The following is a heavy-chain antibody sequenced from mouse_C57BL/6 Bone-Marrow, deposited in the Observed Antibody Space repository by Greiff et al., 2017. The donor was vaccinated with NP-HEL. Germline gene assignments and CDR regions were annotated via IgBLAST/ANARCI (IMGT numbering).Heavy chain of an antibody. CDR3: TTKTYFDY. V-gene: IGHV14-4*01. Sequence: EVHLVESGAELVRPGASVKLSCTASGFNIKDDYMHWVKQRPEQGLEWIGWIDPENGDTEYASKFQGKATITADTSSNTAYLQLSSLTSEDTAVYYCTTKTYFDYWGQGTTLTVSS. CDR2: IDPENGDT. CDR1: GFNIKDDY. J-gene: IGHJ2*01.